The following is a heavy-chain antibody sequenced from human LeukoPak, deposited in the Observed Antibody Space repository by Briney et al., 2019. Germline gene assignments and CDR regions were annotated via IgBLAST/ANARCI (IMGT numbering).Heavy chain of an antibody. CDR2: IYYTGST. CDR1: GGSISTYY. V-gene: IGHV4-59*01. J-gene: IGHJ4*02. CDR3: ARGRYSGGWYDY. D-gene: IGHD6-19*01. Sequence: SETLSLTCTVSGGSISTYYWSWIRQPPGKGLEYIAYIYYTGSTDYNPSLKSRVSISVDTSENQFSLELNSVTAADTAVYYCARGRYSGGWYDYWGQGTLVTVSS.